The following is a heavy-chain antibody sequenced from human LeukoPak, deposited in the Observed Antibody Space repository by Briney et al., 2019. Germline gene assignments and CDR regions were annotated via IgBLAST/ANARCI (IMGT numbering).Heavy chain of an antibody. Sequence: SETLSLTCTVSGGSISSYYWSWIRQPPGKGLEWIGYIYYSGSTNYNPSLKSRVTIPVDTSKNQFSLKLSSVTAADTAVYYCASSIRGYSGYDSGSGYFDYWGQGTLVTVSS. CDR1: GGSISSYY. CDR2: IYYSGST. J-gene: IGHJ4*02. V-gene: IGHV4-59*08. CDR3: ASSIRGYSGYDSGSGYFDY. D-gene: IGHD5-12*01.